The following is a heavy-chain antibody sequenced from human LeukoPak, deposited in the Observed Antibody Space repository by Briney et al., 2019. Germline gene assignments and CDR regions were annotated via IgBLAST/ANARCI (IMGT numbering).Heavy chain of an antibody. CDR1: GYTFTSYG. Sequence: ASVKVSCKASGYTFTSYGISWVRQAPGQGLEWMGWISAYNGNTNYAQKLQGRVAMTTDTSTSTAYMELRSLRSDDTAVYYCARAYRYSSSIDAFDIWGQGTMVTVSS. CDR3: ARAYRYSSSIDAFDI. CDR2: ISAYNGNT. D-gene: IGHD6-13*01. V-gene: IGHV1-18*01. J-gene: IGHJ3*02.